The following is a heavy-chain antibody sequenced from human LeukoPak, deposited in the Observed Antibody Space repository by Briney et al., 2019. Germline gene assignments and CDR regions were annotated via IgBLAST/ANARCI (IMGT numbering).Heavy chain of an antibody. J-gene: IGHJ4*02. CDR3: ARGAGARPNYGDYVGGEFDY. CDR2: ISSSSSYI. D-gene: IGHD4-17*01. CDR1: GFTFSSYS. Sequence: PGGSLRLSCAASGFTFSSYSMSWVRQAPGKGLEWVSSISSSSSYIYYADSVKGRFTISRDNAKNSLYLQMNSLRAEDTAVYYCARGAGARPNYGDYVGGEFDYWGQGTLVTVSS. V-gene: IGHV3-21*01.